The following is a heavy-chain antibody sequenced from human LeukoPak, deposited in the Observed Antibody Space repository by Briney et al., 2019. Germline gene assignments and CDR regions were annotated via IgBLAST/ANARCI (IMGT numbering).Heavy chain of an antibody. D-gene: IGHD3-10*01. CDR1: GGSISSYY. Sequence: PSETLSLTCTVSGGSISSYYWSWIRQPAGKGLEWIGRIYTSGSTNYNPSLKSRVTISVDKSKNQFSLKLSSVTAADTAVYYCARDFTTTTMVRGVIISYYGMGVWGQGTTVTVSS. CDR2: IYTSGST. J-gene: IGHJ6*02. V-gene: IGHV4-4*07. CDR3: ARDFTTTTMVRGVIISYYGMGV.